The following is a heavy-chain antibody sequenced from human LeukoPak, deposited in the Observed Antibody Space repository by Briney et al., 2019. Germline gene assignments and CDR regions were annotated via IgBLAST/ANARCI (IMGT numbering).Heavy chain of an antibody. D-gene: IGHD3-3*01. CDR1: GYSISSGYY. J-gene: IGHJ5*02. CDR2: IYHSGST. Sequence: PSETLSLTCTVSGYSISSGYYRGWIRQPPGKGLEWIGSIYHSGSTYYNPSLKSRVTISVDTSKNQFSLKLSSVTAADTAVYYCAREGGYYDFWSGYSWFDPWGQGTLVTVSS. CDR3: AREGGYYDFWSGYSWFDP. V-gene: IGHV4-38-2*02.